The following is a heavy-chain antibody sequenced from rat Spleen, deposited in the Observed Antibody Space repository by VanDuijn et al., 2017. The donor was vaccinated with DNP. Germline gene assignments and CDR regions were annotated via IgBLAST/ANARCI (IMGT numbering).Heavy chain of an antibody. CDR1: GFTFSDFN. D-gene: IGHD1-11*01. V-gene: IGHV5-25*01. CDR2: ISPSGGGT. CDR3: ARHGRVTTVAAYWYFDF. Sequence: EVQLVESGGGLVQPGRSLKLSCVASGFTFSDFNMAWVRQAPKKGLEWVTSISPSGGGTYYRDSVKGRFTISRDNANRTLYLQMDSLRSEDTATYFCARHGRVTTVAAYWYFDFWGPGTMVTVSS. J-gene: IGHJ1*01.